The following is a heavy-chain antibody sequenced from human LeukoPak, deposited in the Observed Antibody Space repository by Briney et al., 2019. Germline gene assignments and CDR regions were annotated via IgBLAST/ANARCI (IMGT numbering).Heavy chain of an antibody. CDR2: IRNDGSTK. J-gene: IGHJ4*02. CDR1: GFTFSSYG. Sequence: GGSLRLSCATSGFTFSSYGMHWVRQAPGKGLEWVAFIRNDGSTKNFADSVKGRFTISRDNSKNTLYLQMNSLRAEDTAVYYCAKTHSSSWGIFDYWGQGTLVTVSS. D-gene: IGHD6-13*01. CDR3: AKTHSSSWGIFDY. V-gene: IGHV3-30*02.